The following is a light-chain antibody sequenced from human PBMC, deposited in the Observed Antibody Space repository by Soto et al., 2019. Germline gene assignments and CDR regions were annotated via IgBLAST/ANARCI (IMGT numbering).Light chain of an antibody. J-gene: IGLJ2*01. CDR3: QTWGTGPYVV. V-gene: IGLV4-69*01. CDR2: LNSDGSH. Sequence: HLVLTQSPSASASLGASVKLTCTLSSGHSSYAIAWHQQQPEKGPRYLMKLNSDGSHSKGDGIPDRFSGSSSGAERYLTISSLQSEDEADYYCQTWGTGPYVVFGGGTQLTVL. CDR1: SGHSSYA.